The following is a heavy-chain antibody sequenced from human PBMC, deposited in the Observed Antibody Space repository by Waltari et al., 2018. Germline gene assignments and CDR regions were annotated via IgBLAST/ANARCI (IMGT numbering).Heavy chain of an antibody. CDR3: ARGVAARHNNWFDP. V-gene: IGHV1-69*13. J-gene: IGHJ5*02. Sequence: QVQLVQSGAEVKKPGSSVKVSCKASGGTFSSYAISWVRQAPGQGLEWMGRIIPICGTANYEQKVQGRFTITADKSTSTAYMELSSLRSEDTAVYYCARGVAARHNNWFDPWGQGTLVTVSS. D-gene: IGHD6-6*01. CDR1: GGTFSSYA. CDR2: IIPICGTA.